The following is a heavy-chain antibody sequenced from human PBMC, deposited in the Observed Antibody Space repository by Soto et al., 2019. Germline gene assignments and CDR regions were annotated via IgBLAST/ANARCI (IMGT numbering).Heavy chain of an antibody. CDR2: IYYSGST. CDR1: PGYISRGGYY. Sequence: LSLPCTVSPGYISRGGYYWSCIRQHPGKGLEWIGYIYYSGSTYYNPSLKSRVTISVDTSKNKFSLNLNSLTSADTAAYCFACFRGGSFSYFYRGRGVWGQGTTSAVAS. CDR3: ACFRGGSFSYFYRGRGV. J-gene: IGHJ6*02. D-gene: IGHD3-10*01. V-gene: IGHV4-31*07.